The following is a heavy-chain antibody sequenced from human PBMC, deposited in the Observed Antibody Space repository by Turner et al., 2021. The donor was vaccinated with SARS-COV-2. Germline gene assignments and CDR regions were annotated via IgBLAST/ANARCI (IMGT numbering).Heavy chain of an antibody. D-gene: IGHD1-7*01. CDR3: ATSWELPDAYFDS. CDR2: FNPEDGEP. Sequence: QVHLLQSGDEVKKPGASVKVPCKVSGYTLSELSIHWVRQAPGKGPEWMGGFNPEDGEPIYAQMFQGRFSLTEDTSTDTLYMELSSLRSEDTAVYYCATSWELPDAYFDSWGQGTLVTVSS. CDR1: GYTLSELS. V-gene: IGHV1-24*01. J-gene: IGHJ4*02.